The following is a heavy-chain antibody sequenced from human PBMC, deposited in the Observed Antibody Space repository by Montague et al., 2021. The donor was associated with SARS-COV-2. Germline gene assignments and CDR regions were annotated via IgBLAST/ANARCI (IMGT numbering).Heavy chain of an antibody. D-gene: IGHD3-10*01. CDR2: ISGSGGST. J-gene: IGHJ6*02. CDR1: GFTFSSYA. Sequence: SLRLSCAASGFTFSSYAMSWVRQAPGKGLEWVSAISGSGGSTYYADSVKGRFTISRDNSKNTLYLQMNSLGAEDTAVYYYAGTLLWFGELLYYYGMDVWGQGTTVTVSS. V-gene: IGHV3-23*01. CDR3: AGTLLWFGELLYYYGMDV.